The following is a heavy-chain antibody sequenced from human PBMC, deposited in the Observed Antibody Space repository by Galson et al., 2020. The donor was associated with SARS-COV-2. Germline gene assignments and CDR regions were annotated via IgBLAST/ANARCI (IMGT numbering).Heavy chain of an antibody. J-gene: IGHJ4*02. CDR2: IYHSGRT. D-gene: IGHD1-1*01. CDR1: GYPISSGFY. CDR3: ARDGGRYTYGPETHFDS. V-gene: IGHV4-38-2*02. Sequence: SETLSLTCAVSGYPISSGFYWGWIRQPPGKGLEWIWTIYHSGRTFYNPSLKSRVTTSVDTSKNQFSLKLSSLTAADTAVYYCARDGGRYTYGPETHFDSWGQGALVTVSS.